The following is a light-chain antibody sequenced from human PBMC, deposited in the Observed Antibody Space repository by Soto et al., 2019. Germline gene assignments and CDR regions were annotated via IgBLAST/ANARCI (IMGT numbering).Light chain of an antibody. J-gene: IGLJ2*01. V-gene: IGLV1-40*01. CDR1: SSNIGAGYD. CDR3: QSYDSSLSGSV. CDR2: RNS. Sequence: QSALTQPPSVSGAPGQRVTISCIGNSSNIGAGYDVHWYQQLPGTAPKLLIYRNSHRPSGVPDRFSGSKSGTSASLAITGLQAEDEADYYCQSYDSSLSGSVFGGGTKVTVL.